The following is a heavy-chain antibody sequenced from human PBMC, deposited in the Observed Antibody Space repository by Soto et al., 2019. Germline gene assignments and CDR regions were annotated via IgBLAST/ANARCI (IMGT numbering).Heavy chain of an antibody. CDR1: GGSISSSSYS. V-gene: IGHV4-31*03. CDR2: IYYSGST. J-gene: IGHJ6*02. CDR3: ETVFGFGGMDV. D-gene: IGHD3-10*01. Sequence: SETLSLTCTVSGGSISSSSYSWGWIRQHPGKGLEWIGYIYYSGSTYYNPSLKSRVTISVDTSKNQFSLKLSSVTAADTAVYYCETVFGFGGMDVWGQGPTVT.